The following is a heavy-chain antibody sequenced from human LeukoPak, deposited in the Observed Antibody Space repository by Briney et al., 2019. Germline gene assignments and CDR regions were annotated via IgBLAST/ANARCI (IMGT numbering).Heavy chain of an antibody. V-gene: IGHV1-24*01. CDR3: ATAPSGNWNYAWGMDV. CDR2: FDPEDGET. D-gene: IGHD1-7*01. CDR1: GYTLTELS. Sequence: ASVKVSCKVSGYTLTELSMHWVRQAPGKGLEWMGGFDPEDGETIYAQKFQGRVTMTEDTSTDIAYMELSSLRSEDTAVYYCATAPSGNWNYAWGMDVWGQGTRSPSP. J-gene: IGHJ6*02.